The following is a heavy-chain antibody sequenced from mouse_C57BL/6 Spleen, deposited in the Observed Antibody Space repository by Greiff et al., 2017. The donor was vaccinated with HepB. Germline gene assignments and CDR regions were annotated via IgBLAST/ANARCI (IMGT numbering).Heavy chain of an antibody. CDR1: GFNIKDYY. J-gene: IGHJ3*01. CDR3: ARGVLRSLPWFAY. CDR2: IDPEDGET. Sequence: VQLKESGAELVKPGASVKLSCTASGFNIKDYYMHWVKQRTEQGLEWIGRIDPEDGETKYAPKFQGKATITADTSSNTAYLQLSSLTSEDTAVYYCARGVLRSLPWFAYWGQGTLVTVSA. D-gene: IGHD1-1*01. V-gene: IGHV14-2*01.